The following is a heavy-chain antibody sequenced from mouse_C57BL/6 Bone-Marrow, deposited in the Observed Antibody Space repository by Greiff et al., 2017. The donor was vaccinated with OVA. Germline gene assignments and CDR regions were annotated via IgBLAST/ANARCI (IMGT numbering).Heavy chain of an antibody. J-gene: IGHJ4*01. Sequence: QVQLQQPGAELVKPGASVKLSCKASGYTFTSYWMHWVKQRPGQGLEWIGMIHPNSGSTNYNEKFKSKATLTVDKSSSTAYMQLSSLTSEDSAVYYCASSGTSYAMDYWGQGTSVTVSS. V-gene: IGHV1-64*01. CDR1: GYTFTSYW. CDR3: ASSGTSYAMDY. CDR2: IHPNSGST. D-gene: IGHD4-1*01.